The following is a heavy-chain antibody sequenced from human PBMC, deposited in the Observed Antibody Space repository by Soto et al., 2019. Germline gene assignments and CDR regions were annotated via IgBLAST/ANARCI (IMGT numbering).Heavy chain of an antibody. Sequence: QVQLQQWGAGLLKPSETLSLTCAVYGGSFSGYYWSWIRQPPGKGLEWIGEINHSGSTNHNPSLNSRVTISVDPSNNHSSLKLSSVTAADTAVYYCARLYPPLRGSSWLDYWGQGTLVTVSS. CDR3: ARLYPPLRGSSWLDY. CDR2: INHSGST. V-gene: IGHV4-34*01. J-gene: IGHJ4*02. D-gene: IGHD6-13*01. CDR1: GGSFSGYY.